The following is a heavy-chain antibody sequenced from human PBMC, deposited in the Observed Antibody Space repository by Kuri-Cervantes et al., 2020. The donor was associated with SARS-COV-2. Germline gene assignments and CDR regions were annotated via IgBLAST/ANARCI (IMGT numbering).Heavy chain of an antibody. CDR3: ARGGLGSGRSPYYYYGMDV. D-gene: IGHD3-10*01. Sequence: SETLSLTCAVYGGSFSGYYWSWIRQPPGKGLEWIGEINHSGGTNYNRSLKSRVTVSVDTSKNQFSLKLSSVTAADTAVYYCARGGLGSGRSPYYYYGMDVWGQGTTVTVSS. V-gene: IGHV4-34*01. CDR2: INHSGGT. J-gene: IGHJ6*02. CDR1: GGSFSGYY.